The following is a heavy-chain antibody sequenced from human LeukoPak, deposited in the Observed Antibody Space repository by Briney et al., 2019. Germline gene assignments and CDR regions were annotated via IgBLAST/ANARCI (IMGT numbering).Heavy chain of an antibody. D-gene: IGHD6-19*01. V-gene: IGHV3-30*02. J-gene: IGHJ4*02. CDR3: GKDNHRCRAVASGLDH. CDR2: LRSDRTNE. CDR1: GFSFSSSV. Sequence: PGGSLRLSCAAPGFSFSSSVMHWVRQAPGKGLEWVASLRSDRTNENYADSVKGRFTISRDNSKTTLYLQMSSLTAEDTALYYCGKDNHRCRAVASGLDHWGQGTLVTVSS.